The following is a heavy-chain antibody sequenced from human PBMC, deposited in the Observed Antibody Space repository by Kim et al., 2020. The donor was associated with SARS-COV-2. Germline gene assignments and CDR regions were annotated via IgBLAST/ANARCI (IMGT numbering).Heavy chain of an antibody. V-gene: IGHV3-7*01. CDR1: GFTLSTYW. CDR3: AREGPESYGMDV. Sequence: GGSLRLSCAASGFTLSTYWMTWVRQAPGKGLEWVANIRPGGTQKNYVDSVRGRFTISRDNAENSVYLQMNSLRAEDTAVYYCAREGPESYGMDVWGQGTTVTVSS. J-gene: IGHJ6*02. CDR2: IRPGGTQK.